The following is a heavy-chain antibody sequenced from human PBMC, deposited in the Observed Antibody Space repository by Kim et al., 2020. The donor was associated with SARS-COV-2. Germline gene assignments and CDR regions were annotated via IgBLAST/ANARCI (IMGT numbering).Heavy chain of an antibody. CDR2: IDGRGATT. CDR3: AKSGQLDY. CDR1: GCTFSNSP. V-gene: IGHV3-23*01. D-gene: IGHD5-12*01. Sequence: GGSLRLSCAASGCTFSNSPMSWVRQAPGKGLEWVSTIDGRGATTYYPGSVKGRFTISRDNSKNTLYLQMNNLRAEDTAVYFCAKSGQLDYWGQGTLVTVSS. J-gene: IGHJ4*02.